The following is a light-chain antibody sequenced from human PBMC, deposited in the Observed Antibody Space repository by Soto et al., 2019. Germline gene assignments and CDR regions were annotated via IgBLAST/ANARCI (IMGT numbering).Light chain of an antibody. CDR2: GAS. J-gene: IGKJ1*01. CDR3: QQYNNWPQT. Sequence: IVVTQSPATLSVSPGERATLSCRASQSVSSNLAWYQQKPGQAPRLLIYGASTRATGIPDRFSGSGSGTDFTLTISSLEPEDFAVYYCQQYNNWPQTFGQGTKVDIK. CDR1: QSVSSN. V-gene: IGKV3-15*01.